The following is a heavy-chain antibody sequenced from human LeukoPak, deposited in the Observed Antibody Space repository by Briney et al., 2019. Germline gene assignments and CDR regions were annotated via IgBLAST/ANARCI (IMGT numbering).Heavy chain of an antibody. J-gene: IGHJ3*02. CDR3: ARVYDSSNDAFDI. CDR1: GYSFTTYW. D-gene: IGHD3-22*01. CDR2: IYPGDSDT. Sequence: GESLKISCKGSGYSFTTYWIGWVRQMPGKGLEWTGIIYPGDSDTRYSPSFQGQVTISADKSITTAYLQWSSLKASDTAMYYCARVYDSSNDAFDIWGQGTMVTVSP. V-gene: IGHV5-51*01.